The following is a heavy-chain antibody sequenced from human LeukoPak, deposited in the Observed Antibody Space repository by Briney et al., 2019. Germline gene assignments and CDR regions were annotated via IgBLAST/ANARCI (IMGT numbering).Heavy chain of an antibody. D-gene: IGHD5-12*01. CDR3: AKISTEPTKYYYYGMDV. Sequence: WALRLSCAASGFTFDDYAMHWVRQAPGKGLEWVSGISWNSGSIGCADSVRGRFTISRDNAKNSLYLQMNSLRAEDTALYYCAKISTEPTKYYYYGMDVWGQGTTVTVSS. J-gene: IGHJ6*02. CDR2: ISWNSGSI. V-gene: IGHV3-9*01. CDR1: GFTFDDYA.